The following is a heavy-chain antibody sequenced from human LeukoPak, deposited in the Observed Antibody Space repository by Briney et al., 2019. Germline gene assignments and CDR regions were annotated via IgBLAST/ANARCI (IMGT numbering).Heavy chain of an antibody. J-gene: IGHJ4*02. CDR2: IKQDGSET. Sequence: GGSLRLSCAASGFTFSSHWMTWVRQVPEKGLEWVAKIKQDGSETYYVDSVKGRFTISRDNAKNSLYLQMNSLRAEDTAVYFCAREVRGSGSYAPPQLDYWGQGTLVTVSS. V-gene: IGHV3-7*01. D-gene: IGHD1-26*01. CDR1: GFTFSSHW. CDR3: AREVRGSGSYAPPQLDY.